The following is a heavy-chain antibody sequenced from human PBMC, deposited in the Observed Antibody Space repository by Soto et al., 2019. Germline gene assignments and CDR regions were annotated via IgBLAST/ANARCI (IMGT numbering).Heavy chain of an antibody. CDR1: GGTFSSYA. V-gene: IGHV1-69*13. CDR2: LIPIFGTA. CDR3: ARSYQPLIYDDYYYYGMYV. Sequence: SVKVSCKASGGTFSSYAISWVRPAPGQGLEWMVGLIPIFGTANYAQKFQGRVTITADESTSTAYMELSSLRSEDTAVYYCARSYQPLIYDDYYYYGMYVCGQGTTVTVSS. J-gene: IGHJ6*02. D-gene: IGHD2-2*01.